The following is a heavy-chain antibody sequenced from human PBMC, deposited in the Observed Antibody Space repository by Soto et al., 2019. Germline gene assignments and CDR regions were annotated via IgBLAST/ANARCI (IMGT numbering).Heavy chain of an antibody. J-gene: IGHJ4*02. Sequence: PSETLSLTCSVSGGSINGYWWSWIRQPAGKGLEWIGRVYSSGTTDYNPSLNSRATMSVETSKNQFSLKLSSVTAADTAVYYCARDIGSYAYGEGYWGQG. CDR3: ARDIGSYAYGEGY. CDR2: VYSSGTT. D-gene: IGHD3-10*01. V-gene: IGHV4-4*07. CDR1: GGSINGYW.